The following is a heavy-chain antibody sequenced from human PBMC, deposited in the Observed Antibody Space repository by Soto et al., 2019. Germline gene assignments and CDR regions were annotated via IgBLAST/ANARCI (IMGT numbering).Heavy chain of an antibody. CDR3: ARQDIVTKRWLDP. V-gene: IGHV4-30-4*01. CDR1: GGSISSADYY. CDR2: VYYGGST. J-gene: IGHJ5*02. D-gene: IGHD2-15*01. Sequence: QVQLQESGPGLVKPSQTLSLTCNVSGGSISSADYYWSWLRQPPGKGLEWIGYVYYGGSTFYNPSLKSRVNILEDTSKNQFSLRLTSVTAADTVVYYCARQDIVTKRWLDPWGRGTRVTVSS.